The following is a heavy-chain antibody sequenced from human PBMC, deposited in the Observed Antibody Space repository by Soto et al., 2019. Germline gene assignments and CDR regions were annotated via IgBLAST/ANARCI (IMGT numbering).Heavy chain of an antibody. CDR2: IYYGGST. CDR3: AREHHTSGYCSSTSCPFYYGMDV. Sequence: LSLTCTVSGGSVSSGSYYWSWIRQPPGEGLEWIGYIYYGGSTNYNPSLKSRVTISVDTSKNQFSLKLSSVTAADTAVYYCAREHHTSGYCSSTSCPFYYGMDVWGQGTTVPVSS. V-gene: IGHV4-61*01. CDR1: GGSVSSGSYY. D-gene: IGHD2-2*01. J-gene: IGHJ6*02.